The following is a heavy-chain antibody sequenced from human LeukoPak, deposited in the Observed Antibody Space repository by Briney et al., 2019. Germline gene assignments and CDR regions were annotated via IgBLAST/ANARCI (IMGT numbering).Heavy chain of an antibody. CDR1: GFTFSSYA. Sequence: GGSLRLSCAASGFTFSSYAMHWVRQAPGKGLEWVAVISYDGSNKYYADSVKGRFTISRDNPKNTLYLQMNSLRPEDTAVYYCAKGLTNLGDDWGQGTLVTVSS. V-gene: IGHV3-30-3*01. CDR3: AKGLTNLGDD. CDR2: ISYDGSNK. J-gene: IGHJ4*02. D-gene: IGHD3-9*01.